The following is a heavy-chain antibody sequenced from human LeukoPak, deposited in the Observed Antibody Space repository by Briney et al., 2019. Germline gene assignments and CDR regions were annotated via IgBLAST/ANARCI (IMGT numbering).Heavy chain of an antibody. CDR3: ARNTAMVRYYFDY. CDR2: ISHSGST. D-gene: IGHD5-18*01. V-gene: IGHV4-34*01. J-gene: IGHJ4*02. Sequence: SETLSLTCAVSGGSFSGYYWSWIRQPPGKGLEWIGEISHSGSTNYSPSLKSRVTISVDTSKNQFSLKLSSVTAADTAVYYCARNTAMVRYYFDYWGQGTLVTVSS. CDR1: GGSFSGYY.